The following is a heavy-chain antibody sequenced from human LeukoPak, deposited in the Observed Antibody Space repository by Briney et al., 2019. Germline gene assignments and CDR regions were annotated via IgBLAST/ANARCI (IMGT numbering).Heavy chain of an antibody. CDR2: ISGSGGST. J-gene: IGHJ5*02. D-gene: IGHD6-19*01. V-gene: IGHV3-23*01. CDR3: AKDPAGPHPYNWFDP. Sequence: GGSLRLSCAASGFTFSSYAMSWVRQASGKGLEWVSAISGSGGSTYYADSVKGRFTISRDNSKNTLYPRMNSLRAEDTAVYYCAKDPAGPHPYNWFDPWGQGTLVTVSS. CDR1: GFTFSSYA.